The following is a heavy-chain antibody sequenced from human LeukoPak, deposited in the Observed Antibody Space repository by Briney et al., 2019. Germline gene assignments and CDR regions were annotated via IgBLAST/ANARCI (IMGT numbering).Heavy chain of an antibody. CDR2: ISHVGDT. CDR3: ARVRYVSSWSFDY. Sequence: HAGGSLRLSCAASGFTFSSYDMHWVRQATGKGLEWVSGISHVGDTYYSGSVKGRFTISRENAKNSLYLQMNSLRAGDTAVYYCARVRYVSSWSFDYWGQGTLVTVSS. V-gene: IGHV3-13*01. J-gene: IGHJ4*02. D-gene: IGHD6-13*01. CDR1: GFTFSSYD.